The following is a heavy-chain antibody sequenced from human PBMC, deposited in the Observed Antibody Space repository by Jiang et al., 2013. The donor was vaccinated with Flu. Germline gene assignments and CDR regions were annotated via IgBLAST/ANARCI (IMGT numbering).Heavy chain of an antibody. CDR3: ARMSYYDSSGYYYYFDY. CDR1: GGTFSSYA. D-gene: IGHD3-22*01. Sequence: EVKKPGSSVKVSCKASGGTFSSYAISWVRQAPGQGLEWMGGIIPIFGTANYAQKFQGRVTITADKSTSTAYMELSSLRSEDTAVYYCARMSYYDSSGYYYYFDYWGQGTLVTVSS. J-gene: IGHJ4*02. CDR2: IIPIFGTA. V-gene: IGHV1-69*06.